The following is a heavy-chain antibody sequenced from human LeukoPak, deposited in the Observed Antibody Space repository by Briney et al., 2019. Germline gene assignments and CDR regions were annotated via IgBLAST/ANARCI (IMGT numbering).Heavy chain of an antibody. V-gene: IGHV3-23*01. CDR3: AKIEYCSSTSGYDFDY. D-gene: IGHD2-2*01. J-gene: IGHJ4*02. CDR1: GFTFSSYA. Sequence: PGGSLRLSCTASGFTFSSYAMSWVRQAPGKGLEWVSAISGSGGSTYYADSVKGRFTISRDNSKNTLYLQMNSLRAEDTAVYYCAKIEYCSSTSGYDFDYWGQGTLVTVSS. CDR2: ISGSGGST.